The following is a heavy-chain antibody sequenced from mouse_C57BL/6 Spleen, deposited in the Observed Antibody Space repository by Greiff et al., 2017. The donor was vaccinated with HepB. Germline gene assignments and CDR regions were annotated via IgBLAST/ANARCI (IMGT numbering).Heavy chain of an antibody. CDR3: ARWTVYYDYGDWYFDV. V-gene: IGHV1-26*01. D-gene: IGHD2-4*01. CDR1: GYTFTDYY. Sequence: EVQLQQSGPELVKPGASVKISCKASGYTFTDYYMNWVKQSHGKSLEWIGDINPNNGGTSYNQKFKGKATLTVDKSSSTAYMELRSLTSEDSAVYYCARWTVYYDYGDWYFDVWGTGTTVTVSS. J-gene: IGHJ1*03. CDR2: INPNNGGT.